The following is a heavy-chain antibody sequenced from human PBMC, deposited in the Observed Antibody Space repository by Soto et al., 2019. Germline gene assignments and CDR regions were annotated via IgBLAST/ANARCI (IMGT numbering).Heavy chain of an antibody. D-gene: IGHD3-3*01. J-gene: IGHJ3*02. CDR3: ARDSRLRFLEWLPPNDAFDI. CDR2: INPNSGGT. Sequence: ASVKVSCKASGYTFTGYYMHWVRQAPGQGLEWMGWINPNSGGTNYAQKFQGWVTMTRDTSISTAYMELSRLRSDDTAVYYCARDSRLRFLEWLPPNDAFDISGQGTMVNVSS. V-gene: IGHV1-2*04. CDR1: GYTFTGYY.